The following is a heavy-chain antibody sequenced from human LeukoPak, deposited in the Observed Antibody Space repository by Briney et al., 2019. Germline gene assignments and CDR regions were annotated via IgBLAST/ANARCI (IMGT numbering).Heavy chain of an antibody. D-gene: IGHD3-22*01. CDR2: ISSSSSYI. Sequence: GGSLRLSCAASGFTFSSYSMNWVRQAPGKGLEWVSSISSSSSYIYYADSVKGRFTISRDNAKNSLYLQMNSLRAEDTAVYYCARVVKDDSSGYYSNWFDPWGQGTLVTVSS. V-gene: IGHV3-21*01. CDR1: GFTFSSYS. J-gene: IGHJ5*02. CDR3: ARVVKDDSSGYYSNWFDP.